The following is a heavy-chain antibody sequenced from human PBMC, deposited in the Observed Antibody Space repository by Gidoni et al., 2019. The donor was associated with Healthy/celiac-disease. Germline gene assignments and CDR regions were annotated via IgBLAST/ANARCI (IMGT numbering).Heavy chain of an antibody. V-gene: IGHV3-74*01. CDR3: ARFPIGANVQTNWFDP. CDR2: INSDGSST. Sequence: EVQLVESGGGLVQPGGSLRLSCAASGFPFSSYWMHWVRQAPGKGLVWVSRINSDGSSTSYADSVKGRFTISRDNAKNTLYLQMNSLRAEDTAVYYCARFPIGANVQTNWFDPWGQGTLVTVSS. CDR1: GFPFSSYW. D-gene: IGHD1-1*01. J-gene: IGHJ5*02.